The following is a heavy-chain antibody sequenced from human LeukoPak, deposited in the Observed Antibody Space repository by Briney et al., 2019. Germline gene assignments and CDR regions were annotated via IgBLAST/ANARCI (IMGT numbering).Heavy chain of an antibody. CDR1: GFTLSTYA. D-gene: IGHD3-22*01. J-gene: IGHJ4*02. CDR3: AREVLVGYYYDSSGYFDY. CDR2: TSSSDAGT. V-gene: IGHV3-23*01. Sequence: PGGSLRLSCAASGFTLSTYAMSWVRQTPGKGLEWVAATSSSDAGTYHADSVRGRFTISRDNSKNTLYLQMNSLRAEDTAVYYCAREVLVGYYYDSSGYFDYWGQGTLVTVSS.